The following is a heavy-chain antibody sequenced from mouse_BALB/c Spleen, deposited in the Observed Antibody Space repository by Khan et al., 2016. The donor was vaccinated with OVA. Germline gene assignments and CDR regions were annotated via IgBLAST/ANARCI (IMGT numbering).Heavy chain of an antibody. D-gene: IGHD1-1*01. CDR1: GFTFSSYG. V-gene: IGHV5-17*02. Sequence: EVMLVESGGGLVQPGGSRKLSCAASGFTFSSYGMHWVRQAPEKGLEWVAYISGDSSTIYYADTVKGRFTISRDNPKNTLFLQMTSLMSEDTARYYWAKCYFYGYYFDYWGPGTTLTVSS. CDR3: AKCYFYGYYFDY. J-gene: IGHJ2*01. CDR2: ISGDSSTI.